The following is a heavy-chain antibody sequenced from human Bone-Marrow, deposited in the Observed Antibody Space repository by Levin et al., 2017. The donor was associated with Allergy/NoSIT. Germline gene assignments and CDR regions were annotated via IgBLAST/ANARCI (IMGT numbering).Heavy chain of an antibody. J-gene: IGHJ6*02. V-gene: IGHV4-59*01. Sequence: KTSETLSLICSVSGGPFSGNYWSWIRQPPGKGLEWIGYIYNSGRNMYNPSLKSRVTMSLDTSKKQVSLDLKSVTAADTAVYYCARGFEDGGWSDFWSGYYHYYQGLDVWGQGTTVTVSS. CDR2: IYNSGRN. CDR1: GGPFSGNY. D-gene: IGHD3-3*01. CDR3: ARGFEDGGWSDFWSGYYHYYQGLDV.